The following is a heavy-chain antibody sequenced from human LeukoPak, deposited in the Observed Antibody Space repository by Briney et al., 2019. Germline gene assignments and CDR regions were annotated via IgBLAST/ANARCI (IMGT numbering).Heavy chain of an antibody. CDR1: GGSISSGSYY. Sequence: SQTLSLTCTVSGGSISSGSYYWGWDRQPAGTGREWIGRIYTSGSTNYNPSPKSRVTISVDTSKNQFSLKLSSVTAADTAVYYCARDRYKWELSDWGQGTLVTVSS. CDR3: ARDRYKWELSD. CDR2: IYTSGST. V-gene: IGHV4-61*02. D-gene: IGHD1-26*01. J-gene: IGHJ4*02.